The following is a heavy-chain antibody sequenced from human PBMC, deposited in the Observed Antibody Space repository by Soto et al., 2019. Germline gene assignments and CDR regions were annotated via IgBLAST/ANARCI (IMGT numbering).Heavy chain of an antibody. V-gene: IGHV4-59*01. D-gene: IGHD5-12*01. CDR2: IYYSGST. J-gene: IGHJ5*02. CDR3: AREEMATTDNWFDP. Sequence: TLSLTCTVSGGSISSYYWSWIRQPPGKGLEWIGYIYYSGSTNYNPSLKSRVTISVDTSKNQFSLKLSSVTAADTAVYYCAREEMATTDNWFDPWGQGTLVTVSS. CDR1: GGSISSYY.